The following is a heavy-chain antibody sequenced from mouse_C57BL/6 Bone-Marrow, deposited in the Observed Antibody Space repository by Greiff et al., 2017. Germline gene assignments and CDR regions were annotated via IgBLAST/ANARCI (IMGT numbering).Heavy chain of an antibody. V-gene: IGHV1-66*01. CDR3: AREGFGGYFDY. Sequence: QVQLQQSGPELVKPGASVKISCKASGYSFTSYYIHWVKQRPGQGLEWIGWIYPGSGNTKYNEKFKGKATLTADTSSSTAYMQLSSLTSEDSAVYYCAREGFGGYFDYWGQGTTLTVSS. CDR2: IYPGSGNT. D-gene: IGHD1-1*02. CDR1: GYSFTSYY. J-gene: IGHJ2*01.